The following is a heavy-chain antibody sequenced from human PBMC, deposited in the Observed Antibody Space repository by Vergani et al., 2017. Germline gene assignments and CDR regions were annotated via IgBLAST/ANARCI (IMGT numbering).Heavy chain of an antibody. CDR1: GYTFTSYY. CDR2: INPSGGST. Sequence: QVQLVQSGAAVKKPGASVKVSCKASGYTFTSYYMPWVRQSTGQRLEWMGIINPSGGSTSYAQKFQGRVTMTRDTSTSTVYMELSSLRSEDTAVYYCTRWWYYDSMAYWAYWVQGTLVTVSS. D-gene: IGHD3-22*01. V-gene: IGHV1-46*03. CDR3: TRWWYYDSMAYWAY. J-gene: IGHJ4*02.